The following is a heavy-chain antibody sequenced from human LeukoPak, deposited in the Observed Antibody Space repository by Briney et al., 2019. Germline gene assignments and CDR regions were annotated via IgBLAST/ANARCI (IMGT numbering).Heavy chain of an antibody. J-gene: IGHJ4*02. CDR3: ARGDIVVVPAAMDY. D-gene: IGHD2-2*01. V-gene: IGHV3-21*01. CDR1: GFIFSSYT. Sequence: GGSLRLSCAASGFIFSSYTMNWVRQAPGKGLEWVSSITSSSNYIYYADSVKGRFTISRDNAKNSLYLQMNSLRAEDTAVYYCARGDIVVVPAAMDYWGQGTLVTVSS. CDR2: ITSSSNYI.